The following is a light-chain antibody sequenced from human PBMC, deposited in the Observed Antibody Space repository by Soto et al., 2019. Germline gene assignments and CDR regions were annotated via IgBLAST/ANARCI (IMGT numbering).Light chain of an antibody. J-gene: IGKJ1*01. CDR2: TSS. Sequence: DIRMTQSPSSLSASVGDRVTITCRTSQSIRNFLNWYQQKPGTVPKLLISTSSTLESGVPSRFSGGGSGTDFTLTISNLQPEDFATYFCQQNYLSPWTFGPGTRVEIK. CDR1: QSIRNF. V-gene: IGKV1-39*01. CDR3: QQNYLSPWT.